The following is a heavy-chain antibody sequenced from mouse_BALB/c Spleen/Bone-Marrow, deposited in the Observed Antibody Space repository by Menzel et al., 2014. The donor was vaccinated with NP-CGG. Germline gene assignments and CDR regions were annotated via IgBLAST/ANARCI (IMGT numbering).Heavy chain of an antibody. CDR1: GFDFSRYW. V-gene: IGHV4-1*02. CDR3: SKLGYCGWFAY. CDR2: INPESNTI. D-gene: IGHD2-3*01. J-gene: IGHJ3*01. Sequence: EVQGVESGGGPVQPGGSLKLSCAASGFDFSRYWMSWVRKAPGKGLQWIGEINPESNTINYTPSLKDKFIISRDNSKNARCLKFDKVRSDVTALYCYSKLGYCGWFAYWGQGTLVTVSA.